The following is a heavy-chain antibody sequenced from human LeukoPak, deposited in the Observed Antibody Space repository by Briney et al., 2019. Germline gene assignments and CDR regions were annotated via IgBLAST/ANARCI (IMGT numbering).Heavy chain of an antibody. CDR1: GGTFRNYA. Sequence: SVKVSCKASGGTFRNYALSWVGPAPGQGLEWMGGRIPLFGRAEYAQKFQGRVTIIADEATNTASLELSSLTSDDTARYDCPSPKENNDYHLDYWGQGTLVTVST. CDR2: RIPLFGRA. D-gene: IGHD4-11*01. J-gene: IGHJ4*02. CDR3: PSPKENNDYHLDY. V-gene: IGHV1-69*13.